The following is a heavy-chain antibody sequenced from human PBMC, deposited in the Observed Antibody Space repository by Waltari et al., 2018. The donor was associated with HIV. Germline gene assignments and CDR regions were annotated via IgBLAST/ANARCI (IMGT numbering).Heavy chain of an antibody. D-gene: IGHD6-13*01. CDR1: GFSLSTSGVG. CDR3: AHRIAEGDSLGY. CDR2: LYWDDEK. V-gene: IGHV2-5*02. J-gene: IGHJ4*02. Sequence: QITLKESGPTLVKPTQTLTLTCTFSGFSLSTSGVGVGCIRQPPGKDLEWLALLYWDDEKRHSPSLKSRLTITKDTSKNQVVLTMTNMDPVDTATYYCAHRIAEGDSLGYWGQGTLVTGSS.